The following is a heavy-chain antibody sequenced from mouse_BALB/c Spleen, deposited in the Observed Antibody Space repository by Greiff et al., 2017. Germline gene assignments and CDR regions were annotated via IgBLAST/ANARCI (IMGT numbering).Heavy chain of an antibody. CDR3: ARWDGYSYWYFDV. J-gene: IGHJ1*01. Sequence: DVQLQESGPGLVKPSQSLSLTCTVTGYSITSDYAWNWIRQFPGNKLEWMGYISYSGSTSYNPSLKSRISITRDTSKNQFFLQLNSVTTEDTATYYCARWDGYSYWYFDVWGAGTTVTVSS. V-gene: IGHV3-2*02. CDR2: ISYSGST. D-gene: IGHD2-3*01. CDR1: GYSITSDYA.